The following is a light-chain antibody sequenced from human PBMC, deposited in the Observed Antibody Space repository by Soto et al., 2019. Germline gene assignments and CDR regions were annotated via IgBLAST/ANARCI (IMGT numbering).Light chain of an antibody. CDR2: GAS. CDR3: QQYGSSPIT. Sequence: EVVMTRSPGAVSVCPWERATLSCRASQSVSSKLAWYQQKPGQAPRLLIYGASSRATGIPDRFSGSGSGTDFTLTISRLEPEDFAVYYCQQYGSSPITFGQGTRLEIK. CDR1: QSVSSK. J-gene: IGKJ5*01. V-gene: IGKV3-20*01.